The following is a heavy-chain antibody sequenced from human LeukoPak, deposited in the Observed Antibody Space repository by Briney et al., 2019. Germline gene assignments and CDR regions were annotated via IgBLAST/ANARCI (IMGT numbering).Heavy chain of an antibody. CDR2: VYYSGST. CDR3: ARGRGYSYGFGYFQH. J-gene: IGHJ1*01. CDR1: GGSISSSSYY. D-gene: IGHD5-18*01. Sequence: SETLSLTCTVSGGSISSSSYYWGWIRQPPGKGLEWIGSVYYSGSTYYNPSLKSRVTISVDTSKSQFSLKLSSVTAAGTAVYYCARGRGYSYGFGYFQHWGQGTLVTVSS. V-gene: IGHV4-39*01.